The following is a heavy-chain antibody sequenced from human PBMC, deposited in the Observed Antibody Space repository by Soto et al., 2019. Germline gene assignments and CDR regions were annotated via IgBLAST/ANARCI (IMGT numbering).Heavy chain of an antibody. CDR1: GFTFSSYS. CDR3: ARPWGHYYYYYYMDV. D-gene: IGHD7-27*01. J-gene: IGHJ6*03. CDR2: ISSSSSYI. Sequence: EVQLVESGGGLVKPGGSLRLSCAASGFTFSSYSMNWVRQAPGKGLEWVLSISSSSSYIYYADSVKGRFTISRDNAKNSLYLQMNSLRAEDTAVYYCARPWGHYYYYYYMDVWGKGTTVTVSS. V-gene: IGHV3-21*01.